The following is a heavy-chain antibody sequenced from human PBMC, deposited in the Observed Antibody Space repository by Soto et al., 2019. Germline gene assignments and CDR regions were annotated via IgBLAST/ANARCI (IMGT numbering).Heavy chain of an antibody. Sequence: QVQLVQSGAEVKKPGASVKVSCKASGDTFTDYYIHWVRQAPGQGLEWMGTVNPSGGHTTYAQHFLGRSTXTRXTSPSTRYMVLTSLTSEDTAVYYCARGGHVVVVTAALDYWGQGTLVTVSS. J-gene: IGHJ4*02. CDR3: ARGGHVVVVTAALDY. CDR1: GDTFTDYY. CDR2: VNPSGGHT. V-gene: IGHV1-46*01. D-gene: IGHD2-21*02.